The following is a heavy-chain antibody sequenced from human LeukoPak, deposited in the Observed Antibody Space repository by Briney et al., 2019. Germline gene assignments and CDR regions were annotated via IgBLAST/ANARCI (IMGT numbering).Heavy chain of an antibody. D-gene: IGHD3-10*01. CDR3: ARDYDTVEGSGSYPSDY. J-gene: IGHJ4*02. V-gene: IGHV1-46*01. CDR1: GYTFTNYY. Sequence: GASVKVSCKASGYTFTNYYLHWARQAPGQGLEWMGIIKPSDNSTYYAQNFQGRVTMTRDTSTSTVYMELSSLRSEDTALYYCARDYDTVEGSGSYPSDYWGQGTLVTVSS. CDR2: IKPSDNST.